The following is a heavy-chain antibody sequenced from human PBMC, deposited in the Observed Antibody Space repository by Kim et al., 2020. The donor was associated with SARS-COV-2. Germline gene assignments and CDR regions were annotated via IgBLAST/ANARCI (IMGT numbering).Heavy chain of an antibody. V-gene: IGHV3-21*01. J-gene: IGHJ4*02. D-gene: IGHD6-13*01. CDR3: ARDLDSSSWYGDGGY. Sequence: DSVKARFTITRDNAKTSLYLQMNSLRAEDTAVYYCARDLDSSSWYGDGGYWGQGTLVTVSS.